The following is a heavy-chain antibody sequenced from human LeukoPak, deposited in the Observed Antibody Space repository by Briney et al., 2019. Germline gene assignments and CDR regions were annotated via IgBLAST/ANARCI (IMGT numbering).Heavy chain of an antibody. Sequence: GGSLRLSCEASGFSFSSYNMDWVRQTPGKGLEWVAFIRNDGSNHYYADSVKGRFTISRGNSKNNVYLQMYSLRVEDTSIYYCVRDYNWGFDYWGQGTVVTVSS. J-gene: IGHJ4*02. CDR2: IRNDGSNH. D-gene: IGHD1-1*01. V-gene: IGHV3-30*02. CDR3: VRDYNWGFDY. CDR1: GFSFSSYN.